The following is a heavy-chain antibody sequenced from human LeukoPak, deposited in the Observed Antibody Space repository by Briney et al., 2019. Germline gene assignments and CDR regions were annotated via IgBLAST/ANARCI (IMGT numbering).Heavy chain of an antibody. CDR1: GFTFSSYD. CDR2: IGTAGDT. CDR3: AKWLKNYGSLDY. Sequence: PGGSLRLSCAASGFTFSSYDMHWVRQATGKGLEWVSAIGTAGDTYYPGSVKGRFTISRENAKNSLYLQMNSLRAEDTAVYYCAKWLKNYGSLDYWGQGTLVTVSS. J-gene: IGHJ4*02. V-gene: IGHV3-13*01. D-gene: IGHD3-10*01.